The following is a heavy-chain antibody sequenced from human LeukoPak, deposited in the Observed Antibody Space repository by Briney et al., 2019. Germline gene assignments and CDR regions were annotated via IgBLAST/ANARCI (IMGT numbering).Heavy chain of an antibody. D-gene: IGHD3-10*01. CDR2: INPNSGGT. CDR1: GYNFTGYY. V-gene: IGHV1-2*02. Sequence: ASVKVSCKASGYNFTGYYIHWVRQAPGQGLEWMGWINPNSGGTNYAQKFQGRVTMTRDTSISTAYMELSRLRSDDTAVYYCARAMVRGMLGVDTHYYYYYYYMDVWGKGTTVTISS. J-gene: IGHJ6*03. CDR3: ARAMVRGMLGVDTHYYYYYYYMDV.